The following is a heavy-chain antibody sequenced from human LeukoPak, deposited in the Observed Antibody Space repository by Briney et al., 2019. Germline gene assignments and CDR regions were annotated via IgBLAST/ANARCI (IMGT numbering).Heavy chain of an antibody. J-gene: IGHJ4*02. CDR3: ARYSSSGYYYVSDY. Sequence: ASVKVSCKASGYTFTSYDINWVRQAAGQGLEWMGWMNPNSGNTGYAQKFQGRVTMTRDTSISTAYMELSRLRSDDTAVYYCARYSSSGYYYVSDYWGQGTLVTVSS. CDR2: MNPNSGNT. CDR1: GYTFTSYD. V-gene: IGHV1-8*01. D-gene: IGHD3-22*01.